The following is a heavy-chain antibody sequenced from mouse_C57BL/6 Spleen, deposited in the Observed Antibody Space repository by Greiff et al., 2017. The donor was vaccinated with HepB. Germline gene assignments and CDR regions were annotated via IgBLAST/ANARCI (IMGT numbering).Heavy chain of an antibody. CDR1: GYAFSSSW. Sequence: QVQLQQSGPELVKPGASVKISCKASGYAFSSSWMNWVKQRPGKGLEWIGRIHPSDSDTNYNQKFKGKATLTVDKSSSTAYMQLSSLTSEDSAVYYCAIWGDGYYASWFAYWGQGTLVTVSA. D-gene: IGHD2-3*01. J-gene: IGHJ3*01. V-gene: IGHV1-82*01. CDR3: AIWGDGYYASWFAY. CDR2: IHPSDSDT.